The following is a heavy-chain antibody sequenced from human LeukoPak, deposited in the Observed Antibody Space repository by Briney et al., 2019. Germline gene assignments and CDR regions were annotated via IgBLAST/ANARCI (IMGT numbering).Heavy chain of an antibody. J-gene: IGHJ4*02. Sequence: PGGSLRLSCAASRFTFSNYAMGWVRQAPGKGLEWVSAISGSGGSTYYADSVKGRFTISRDNSKNSLYLQMNSLRAEDTAVYYCARADEVAAATIGPAGYWGQGTLVTVSS. CDR2: ISGSGGST. D-gene: IGHD2-2*01. CDR1: RFTFSNYA. CDR3: ARADEVAAATIGPAGY. V-gene: IGHV3-23*01.